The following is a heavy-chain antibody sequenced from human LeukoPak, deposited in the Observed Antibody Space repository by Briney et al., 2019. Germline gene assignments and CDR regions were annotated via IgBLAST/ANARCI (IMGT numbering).Heavy chain of an antibody. CDR1: GFTFSNYA. Sequence: PGGSLRLSCAASGFTFSNYAMNWVRQAPGKGLEWVSVISGSGTTTIYADSVKGRFTISRDNSKSTLYLQMNSLRAEDTAVYYCAREGGFCFGDTCRFFDFWGQGTLVTVSS. V-gene: IGHV3-23*01. CDR2: ISGSGTTT. D-gene: IGHD2-15*01. CDR3: AREGGFCFGDTCRFFDF. J-gene: IGHJ4*02.